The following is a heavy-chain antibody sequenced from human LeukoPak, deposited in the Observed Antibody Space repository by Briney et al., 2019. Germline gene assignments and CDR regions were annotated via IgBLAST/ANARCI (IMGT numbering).Heavy chain of an antibody. CDR3: ARDSRRGDYYDSSGYFPDAFDI. Sequence: ASVKVSCKASGYTFTGYYTHWVRQAPGQGLEWMGWINPNSGGTNYAQKFQGRVTMTRDTSISTAYMELSRLRSDDTAVYYCARDSRRGDYYDSSGYFPDAFDIWGQGTMVTVSS. V-gene: IGHV1-2*02. CDR2: INPNSGGT. J-gene: IGHJ3*02. CDR1: GYTFTGYY. D-gene: IGHD3-22*01.